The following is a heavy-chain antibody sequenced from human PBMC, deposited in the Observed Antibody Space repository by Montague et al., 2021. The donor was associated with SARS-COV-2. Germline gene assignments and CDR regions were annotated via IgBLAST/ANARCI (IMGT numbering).Heavy chain of an antibody. J-gene: IGHJ4*02. CDR1: GFSLNTSGMC. D-gene: IGHD3-9*01. CDR3: ARSYYDILTGYYMAFDY. V-gene: IGHV2-70*01. Sequence: PALAKPTQTLTLTCTFSGFSLNTSGMCVSWIRQPPGKALEWLALIDWDDDKYYSTSLKTRLTISKDTSKNQVVLTMTNMDPVDTATYYCARSYYDILTGYYMAFDYWGQGTPVTVSS. CDR2: IDWDDDK.